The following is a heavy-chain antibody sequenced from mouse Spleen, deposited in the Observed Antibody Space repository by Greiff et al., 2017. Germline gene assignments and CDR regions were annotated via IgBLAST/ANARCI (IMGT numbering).Heavy chain of an antibody. CDR1: GYTFTSYW. Sequence: VQLQQPGAELVRPGSSVKLSCKASGYTFTSYWMHWVKQRPIQGLEWIGNIDPSDSETHYNQKFKDKATLTVDKSSSTAYMQLSSLTSEDSAVYYCARRDYRGNLDYWGQGTTLTVSS. J-gene: IGHJ2*01. V-gene: IGHV1-52*01. D-gene: IGHD2-14*01. CDR2: IDPSDSET. CDR3: ARRDYRGNLDY.